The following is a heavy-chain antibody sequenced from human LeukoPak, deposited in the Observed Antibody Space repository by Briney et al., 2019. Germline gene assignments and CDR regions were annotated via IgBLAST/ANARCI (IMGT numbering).Heavy chain of an antibody. V-gene: IGHV4-4*09. CDR2: THTNGRT. CDR3: ARSVRGVIITGGDSFDY. Sequence: PSETLSLTCTVSGGTINSHYWSWIRQPPGEGLERIAYTHTNGRTNYNPSLKSRVTISVDTSKNQFSLKLSSVTAADTAVYYCARSVRGVIITGGDSFDYWGQGTLVTVSS. CDR1: GGTINSHY. J-gene: IGHJ4*02. D-gene: IGHD3-10*01.